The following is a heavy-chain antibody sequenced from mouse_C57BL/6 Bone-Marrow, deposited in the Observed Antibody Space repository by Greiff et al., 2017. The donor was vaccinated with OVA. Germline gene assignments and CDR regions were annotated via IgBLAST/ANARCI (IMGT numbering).Heavy chain of an antibody. Sequence: QVQLQQSGAELVRPGASVTLSCKASGYTFTDYEMHWVKQTPVHGLEWIGAIDPETGGTAYNQKFKGKAILTADKSSSTAYMELRSLTSEDSAVYYCARGYRNYYAMDYWGRGNAVTVTA. CDR2: IDPETGGT. D-gene: IGHD2-5*01. CDR3: ARGYRNYYAMDY. CDR1: GYTFTDYE. V-gene: IGHV1-15*01. J-gene: IGHJ4*01.